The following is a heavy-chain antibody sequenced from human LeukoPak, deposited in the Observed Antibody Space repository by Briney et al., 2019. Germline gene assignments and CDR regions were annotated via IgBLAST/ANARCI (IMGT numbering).Heavy chain of an antibody. D-gene: IGHD5-12*01. CDR3: ARGDGYDNKFPFDY. CDR1: GSTFSSYD. J-gene: IGHJ4*02. CDR2: ISASGNTK. Sequence: GGSLRLSCAASGSTFSSYDMHWVRQAPGKGLEWISYISASGNTKFYADSVRGRFTISRDNAKSSLYLQMNSLRAEDTAVYYCARGDGYDNKFPFDYWGQGTLVTVSS. V-gene: IGHV3-48*03.